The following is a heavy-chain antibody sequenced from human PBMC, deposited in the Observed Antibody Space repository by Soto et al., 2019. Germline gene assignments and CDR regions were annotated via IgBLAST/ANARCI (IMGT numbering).Heavy chain of an antibody. Sequence: QLQLQESGPGLVKPSEPLSLTCTVSGGSISSSSYYWGWIRQPPGKGLEWIGSIYYSGSTYYNPSLKSRVTISVDTSKNQFSLKLSSVTAADTAVYYCVTLAAAGNLDYWGQGTLVTVSS. V-gene: IGHV4-39*01. CDR3: VTLAAAGNLDY. D-gene: IGHD6-13*01. J-gene: IGHJ4*02. CDR1: GGSISSSSYY. CDR2: IYYSGST.